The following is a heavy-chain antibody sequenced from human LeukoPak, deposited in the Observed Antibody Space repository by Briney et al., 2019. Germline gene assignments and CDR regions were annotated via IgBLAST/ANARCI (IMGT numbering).Heavy chain of an antibody. V-gene: IGHV3-7*01. D-gene: IGHD1-26*01. CDR3: ARDHSGGSYIEYFDY. CDR1: GFTFSSSW. CDR2: IKQDGSEM. Sequence: GGSLRLSCAASGFTFSSSWMSWVRQAPGKGLEWVANIKQDGSEMYYVDSVKGRFTISRDNAKNSVYLQMNSLRAEDTAVYYCARDHSGGSYIEYFDYWGQGTLVTVSS. J-gene: IGHJ4*02.